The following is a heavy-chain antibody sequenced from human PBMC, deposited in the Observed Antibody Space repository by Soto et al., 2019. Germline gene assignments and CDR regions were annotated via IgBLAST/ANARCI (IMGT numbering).Heavy chain of an antibody. CDR1: GFTVSSTH. D-gene: IGHD1-26*01. J-gene: IGHJ4*02. V-gene: IGHV3-53*02. CDR2: IYSGGTT. Sequence: EVQLVETGGGLIQPGGSPRLSCAASGFTVSSTHMTWVRQAPGKGLEWVSVIYSGGTTYYADSVKGRFTISRDNSKNTLYLQMNSLRAEDTAVYYCARDAVYSGSPEDYWGQGTLVTVSS. CDR3: ARDAVYSGSPEDY.